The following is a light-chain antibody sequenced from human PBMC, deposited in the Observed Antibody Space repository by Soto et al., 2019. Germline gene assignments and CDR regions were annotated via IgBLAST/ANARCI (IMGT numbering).Light chain of an antibody. CDR1: SSNIGAGYY. V-gene: IGLV1-40*01. CDR2: TDN. CDR3: HSYDTDLRGV. J-gene: IGLJ1*01. Sequence: QSVLTQPPSVSGAPGQRVTISCTGSSSNIGAGYYVNWYQQFPGTAPKLLIYTDNSRPSGVPDRFSAAKSGTSASLAITGLQPDDDADYYCHSYDTDLRGVFGTGTKLTVL.